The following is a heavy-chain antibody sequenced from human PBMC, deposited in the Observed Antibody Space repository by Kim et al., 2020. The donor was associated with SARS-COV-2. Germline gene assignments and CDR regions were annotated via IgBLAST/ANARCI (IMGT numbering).Heavy chain of an antibody. D-gene: IGHD3-22*01. J-gene: IGHJ4*02. CDR3: AKGPYYYDSSGYDYFDY. Sequence: VKGRFTISRDNSKNTLYLQMNSLRAEDTAVYYCAKGPYYYDSSGYDYFDYWGQGTLVTVSS. V-gene: IGHV3-33*06.